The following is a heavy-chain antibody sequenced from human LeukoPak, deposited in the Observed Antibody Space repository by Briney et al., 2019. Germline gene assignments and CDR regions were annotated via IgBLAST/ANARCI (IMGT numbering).Heavy chain of an antibody. CDR2: IRYDGSNK. D-gene: IGHD3-3*01. V-gene: IGHV3-30*02. CDR3: AKEEFWSGYSGSDY. CDR1: GFTFSSYG. J-gene: IGHJ4*02. Sequence: PGGSLRLSCAASGFTFSSYGMHWVRQAPGKGLEWVAFIRYDGSNKYYADSVKGRFTISRDNSKNTLYLQMNSLRAEDTAVYYCAKEEFWSGYSGSDYWGQGTLVTVSS.